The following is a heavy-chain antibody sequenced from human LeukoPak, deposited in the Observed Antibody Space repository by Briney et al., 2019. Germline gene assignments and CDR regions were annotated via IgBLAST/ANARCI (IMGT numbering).Heavy chain of an antibody. CDR1: GYTFTSYD. J-gene: IGHJ4*02. Sequence: GASVKVSCKASGYTFTSYDINWVRQATGQGLEWMGWINPNSGGTNYAQKFQGRVTMTRDTSISTAYMELSRLRSDDTAVYYCASTAVAGTGQVDYWGQGTLVTVSS. V-gene: IGHV1-2*02. CDR2: INPNSGGT. D-gene: IGHD6-19*01. CDR3: ASTAVAGTGQVDY.